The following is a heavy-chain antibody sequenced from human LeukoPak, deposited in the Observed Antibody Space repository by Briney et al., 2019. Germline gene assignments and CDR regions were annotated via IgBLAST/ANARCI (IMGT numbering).Heavy chain of an antibody. Sequence: GGSLRLSCATSGFTFSSYDMHWVRQAPGKGLEWVAFIRYDGRNKYYADSVKGRFTISRDNAKNSLFLQMNSLRVEDTAVYYCAKVAKYYYGSETYYFFEHWGQGTPVTASS. CDR3: AKVAKYYYGSETYYFFEH. CDR2: IRYDGRNK. D-gene: IGHD3-10*01. J-gene: IGHJ4*02. CDR1: GFTFSSYD. V-gene: IGHV3-30*02.